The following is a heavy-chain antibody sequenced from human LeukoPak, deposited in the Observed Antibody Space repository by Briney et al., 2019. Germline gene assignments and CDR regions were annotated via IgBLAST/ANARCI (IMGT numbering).Heavy chain of an antibody. J-gene: IGHJ4*02. Sequence: PSETLSLTCAVSGYSISSGYXXXXVRQPPGXGXXXXGNIYHSGSTSYNPSLXXRVXISVDTSKNHFSLRLSPVTAADTAVYYCVRVTSYGKTYFFDSWGQGTLVTVSS. D-gene: IGHD5-18*01. CDR2: IYHSGST. V-gene: IGHV4-38-2*01. CDR3: VRVTSYGKTYFFDS. CDR1: GYSISSGYX.